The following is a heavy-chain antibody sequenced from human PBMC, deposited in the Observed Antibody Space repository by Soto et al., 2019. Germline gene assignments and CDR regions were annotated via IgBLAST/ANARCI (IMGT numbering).Heavy chain of an antibody. CDR3: ATWHEREHAYDV. CDR2: LYDIDGS. Sequence: DVQLVESGGGLIQPGESLRLSCAAFGFTISGKKYVAWVRQAPGKGLEWVSALYDIDGSFYADSVKGRFTTSSDSSKTTVYLQMNDLRPYDTAVYYCATWHEREHAYDVWGLGTTVTVSS. CDR1: GFTISGKKY. D-gene: IGHD1-1*01. J-gene: IGHJ3*01. V-gene: IGHV3-53*01.